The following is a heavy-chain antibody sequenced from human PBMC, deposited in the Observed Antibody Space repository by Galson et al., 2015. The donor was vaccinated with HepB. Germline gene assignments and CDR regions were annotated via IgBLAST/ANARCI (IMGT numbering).Heavy chain of an antibody. Sequence: SLRLSCAASGFTFSSYGMHWVRQAPGKGLEWVAVISYDGSNKYYADSVKGRFTISRDNSKNTLYLQMDSLRAEDTAVYYCAKDKQKSTLLIDYWGQGTLVTVSS. J-gene: IGHJ4*02. D-gene: IGHD2/OR15-2a*01. CDR2: ISYDGSNK. V-gene: IGHV3-30*18. CDR3: AKDKQKSTLLIDY. CDR1: GFTFSSYG.